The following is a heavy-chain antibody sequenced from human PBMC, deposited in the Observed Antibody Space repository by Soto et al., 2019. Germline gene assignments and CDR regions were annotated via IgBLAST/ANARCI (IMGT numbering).Heavy chain of an antibody. CDR1: GYTFSDYY. D-gene: IGHD3-16*02. J-gene: IGHJ5*02. Sequence: ASVKVSCKASGYTFSDYYIHWVRQAPGQGLEWMGWINPNSGGTKYAPKFQGRVTITSDRSVSTAYMELSSLRSEDMVVYSSAGSMEDYVWGSYRPSWGQGTLVTVSS. CDR3: AGSMEDYVWGSYRPS. V-gene: IGHV1-2*01. CDR2: INPNSGGT.